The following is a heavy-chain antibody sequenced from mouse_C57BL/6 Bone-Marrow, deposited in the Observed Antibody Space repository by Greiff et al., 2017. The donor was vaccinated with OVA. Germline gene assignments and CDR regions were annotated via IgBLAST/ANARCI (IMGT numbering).Heavy chain of an antibody. V-gene: IGHV5-17*01. Sequence: EVMLVESGGGLVKPGGSLKLSCAASGFTFSDYGMHWVRQAPEKGLEWVAYISSGSSTIYYADTVKGRFTISRDNAKNTLFLQMTSLRSEDTAMYYCARFRDGYYDYYAMDYWGQGTSVTVSS. CDR1: GFTFSDYG. CDR2: ISSGSSTI. D-gene: IGHD2-3*01. J-gene: IGHJ4*01. CDR3: ARFRDGYYDYYAMDY.